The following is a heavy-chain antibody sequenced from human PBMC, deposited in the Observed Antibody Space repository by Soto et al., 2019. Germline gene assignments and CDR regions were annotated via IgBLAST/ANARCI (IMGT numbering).Heavy chain of an antibody. Sequence: QVQLVQSGAEVKKPGASVKVSCQASGYTFTSYSISWVRQAPGQGLEWMGWISAYNGNTYHARKLQGRVTRTTDTSTCTAYMELRSLRSDDTTVYYCARDVGYGLIDYWGPGTLVTVAS. CDR3: ARDVGYGLIDY. D-gene: IGHD5-18*01. CDR1: GYTFTSYS. J-gene: IGHJ4*02. CDR2: ISAYNGNT. V-gene: IGHV1-18*01.